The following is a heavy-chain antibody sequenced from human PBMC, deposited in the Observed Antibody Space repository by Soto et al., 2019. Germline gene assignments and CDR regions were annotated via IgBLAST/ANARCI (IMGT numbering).Heavy chain of an antibody. V-gene: IGHV5-51*01. D-gene: IGHD2-15*01. Sequence: PGESLKISCKGSGYSFTSYWIGRVRHMPGKGLEWMGIIYPGDSDTRYSPSFQGQVTISADKSISTAYLQWSSLKASDTAMYYCARDVLGYCSGGSCYSNRFAPSAQRTLVTVSS. CDR2: IYPGDSDT. CDR1: GYSFTSYW. CDR3: ARDVLGYCSGGSCYSNRFAP. J-gene: IGHJ5*02.